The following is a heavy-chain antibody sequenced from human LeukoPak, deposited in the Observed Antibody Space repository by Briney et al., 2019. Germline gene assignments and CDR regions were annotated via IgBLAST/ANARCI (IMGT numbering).Heavy chain of an antibody. CDR2: ISSSSSYI. V-gene: IGHV3-21*01. CDR3: ARWSSSSWKYMDV. CDR1: GFTFSSYR. D-gene: IGHD6-13*01. Sequence: GGSLRLSCAASGFTFSSYRMNWVRQAPGKGLEWVSSISSSSSYIYYADSVKGRFTISRDNAKNSLYLQMNSLRAEDTAVYYCARWSSSSWKYMDVWGKGTTVTVSS. J-gene: IGHJ6*03.